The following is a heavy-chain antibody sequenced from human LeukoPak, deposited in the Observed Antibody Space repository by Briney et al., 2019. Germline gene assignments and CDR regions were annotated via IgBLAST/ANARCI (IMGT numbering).Heavy chain of an antibody. V-gene: IGHV4-30-2*01. J-gene: IGHJ6*02. Sequence: PSETLSLTCTVSGGSISSGGYYWSWIRQPPGKGLEWIGYIYHSGSTYYNPSLKSRVTISVDRSKNQFSLKLSSVTAADTAVYYCARDRHGSGTYNYYGMDVWGQGTTVTVSS. CDR3: ARDRHGSGTYNYYGMDV. CDR2: IYHSGST. CDR1: GGSISSGGYY. D-gene: IGHD3-10*01.